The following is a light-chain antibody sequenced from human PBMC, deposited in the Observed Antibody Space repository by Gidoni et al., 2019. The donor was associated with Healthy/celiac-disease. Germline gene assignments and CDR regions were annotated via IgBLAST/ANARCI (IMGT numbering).Light chain of an antibody. V-gene: IGKV3-11*01. Sequence: EIVLTQYPATLSWSPAERATLSCRASQSVSSYLAWYQQKPGQAPRLLLYDASNRATGIPARCSGSGSGTDFTLTISSLEPEDFVVYYCQQRSNWPPLFTFXPXTKVDIK. CDR3: QQRSNWPPLFT. CDR1: QSVSSY. J-gene: IGKJ3*01. CDR2: DAS.